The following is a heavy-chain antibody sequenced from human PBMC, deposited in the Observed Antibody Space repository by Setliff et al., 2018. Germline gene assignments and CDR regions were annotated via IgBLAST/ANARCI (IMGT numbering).Heavy chain of an antibody. V-gene: IGHV3-33*08. CDR2: IWHDGGNK. CDR3: ARTCSGSGCYAGLES. J-gene: IGHJ4*02. Sequence: GGSLRLSCAASGFSFSSYRMHWVRQAPGKGLEWVAVIWHDGGNKYHADSVKGRFTISRDNSKNTLYLQMNSLRPEDTAVYYCARTCSGSGCYAGLESWGQGTPVTVSS. D-gene: IGHD2-15*01. CDR1: GFSFSSYR.